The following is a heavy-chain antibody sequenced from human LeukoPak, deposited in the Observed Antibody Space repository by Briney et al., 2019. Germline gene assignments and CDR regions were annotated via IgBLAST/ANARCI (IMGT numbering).Heavy chain of an antibody. CDR1: VFTVSSNY. CDR3: ARVGAAKQRSPAGGYYYMDV. D-gene: IGHD6-25*01. V-gene: IGHV3-53*01. CDR2: IYSGGST. J-gene: IGHJ6*03. Sequence: PGGSLRLSCAASVFTVSSNYMSWVRQAPGKGLEWVSVIYSGGSTYYADSVKGRFTISRDNSKNTLYLQMNSLRAEDTAVYYCARVGAAKQRSPAGGYYYMDVWGKGTTVTVSS.